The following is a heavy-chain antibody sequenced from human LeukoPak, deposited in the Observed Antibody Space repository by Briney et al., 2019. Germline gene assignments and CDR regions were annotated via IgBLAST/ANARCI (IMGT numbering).Heavy chain of an antibody. D-gene: IGHD6-6*01. CDR3: ARRHVVYSSSSDPYYFDY. CDR1: GGSIISYY. V-gene: IGHV4-59*01. J-gene: IGHJ4*02. CDR2: VHYSGST. Sequence: SETLSLTCTVSGGSIISYYWTWLRQPPGKGLEWIGYVHYSGSTNYNPSLKSRVTISVDTSKNQFSLKLRSVDAADTAVDYCARRHVVYSSSSDPYYFDYWGQGTLVTVSS.